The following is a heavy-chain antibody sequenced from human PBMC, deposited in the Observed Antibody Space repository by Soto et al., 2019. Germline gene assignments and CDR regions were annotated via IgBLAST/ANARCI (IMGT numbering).Heavy chain of an antibody. J-gene: IGHJ6*03. CDR1: GYTFTSYD. V-gene: IGHV1-8*01. Sequence: ASVKVSCKASGYTFTSYDINWVRQATGQGLEWMGWMNPNSGNTGYAQKFQGRVTITRNTSISTAYMELSSLRSEDTAVYYCANSRTKPRYYYYYMDVWGKGTTVTVSS. CDR3: ANSRTKPRYYYYYMDV. D-gene: IGHD6-13*01. CDR2: MNPNSGNT.